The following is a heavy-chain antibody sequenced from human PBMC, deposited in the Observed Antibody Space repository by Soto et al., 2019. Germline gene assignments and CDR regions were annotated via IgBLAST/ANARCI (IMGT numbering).Heavy chain of an antibody. CDR2: ISGSGGST. Sequence: GGSLRLSCAASGFTFSSYAMSWVRQAPGKGLKWVSAISGSGGSTYYADSVKGRFTISRDNSKNTLYLQMNSLRAEDTAVYYCAKDERPEVCSGGSCYPIDAFDIWGQGTMVTVSS. CDR3: AKDERPEVCSGGSCYPIDAFDI. J-gene: IGHJ3*02. V-gene: IGHV3-23*01. D-gene: IGHD2-15*01. CDR1: GFTFSSYA.